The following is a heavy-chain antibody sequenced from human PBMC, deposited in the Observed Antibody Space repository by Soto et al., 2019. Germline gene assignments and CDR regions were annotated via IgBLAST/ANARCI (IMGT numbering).Heavy chain of an antibody. Sequence: EVQLVESGGGLIQPGGSLRLSCAASGFTVSSNYMSWVRQAPGKGLEWVSVIYSGGSTYYADSVKGRFTISRDNSKNTLYLQMNSLRAEDTAVYYCARGQDYGDYSYVFDIWGQGTMVTVSS. J-gene: IGHJ3*02. CDR1: GFTVSSNY. D-gene: IGHD4-17*01. CDR3: ARGQDYGDYSYVFDI. V-gene: IGHV3-53*01. CDR2: IYSGGST.